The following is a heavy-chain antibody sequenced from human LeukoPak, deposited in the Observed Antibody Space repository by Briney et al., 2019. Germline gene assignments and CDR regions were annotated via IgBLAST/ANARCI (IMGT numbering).Heavy chain of an antibody. J-gene: IGHJ6*03. CDR1: GFTFSSYA. CDR2: ISGSGGST. Sequence: GGSLRLSCAASGFTFSSYAMSWGRQAPGKGLECGSAISGSGGSTYYADSVKGRFTISRNNSKKTLYLKMNSLRAEDTAVYYCAKDGGEYYDILTGYYPRLYYMDVWGKGTTVTISS. V-gene: IGHV3-23*01. D-gene: IGHD3-9*01. CDR3: AKDGGEYYDILTGYYPRLYYMDV.